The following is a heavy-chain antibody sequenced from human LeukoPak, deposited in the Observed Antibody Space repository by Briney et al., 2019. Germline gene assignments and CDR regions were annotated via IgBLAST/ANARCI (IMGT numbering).Heavy chain of an antibody. CDR2: ISSSSSYI. CDR1: GFTFSSYS. V-gene: IGHV3-21*01. D-gene: IGHD5-24*01. J-gene: IGHJ4*02. Sequence: GSLRLPCAASGFTFSSYSMNWVRQAPGKGLEWVSSISSSSSYIYYADSVKGRFTISRDNAKNSLYLQMNSLRAEDTAVYYCARAVDRPSETPDYWGQGTLVTVSS. CDR3: ARAVDRPSETPDY.